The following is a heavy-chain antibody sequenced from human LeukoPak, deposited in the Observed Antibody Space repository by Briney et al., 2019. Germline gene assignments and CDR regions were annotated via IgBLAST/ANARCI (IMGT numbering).Heavy chain of an antibody. CDR1: GFTFSNYW. CDR2: INTVGRST. CDR3: GRGFVLVPAAIPDY. Sequence: PGGSLRLSCAASGFTFSNYWMHWVRQAPGKGLVWVSRINTVGRSTTYAASVSGRFTISRYNAKNTLYLQMNSLRAEDTAVYYCGRGFVLVPAAIPDYWGPGTLVTVSS. J-gene: IGHJ4*02. D-gene: IGHD2-2*01. V-gene: IGHV3-74*01.